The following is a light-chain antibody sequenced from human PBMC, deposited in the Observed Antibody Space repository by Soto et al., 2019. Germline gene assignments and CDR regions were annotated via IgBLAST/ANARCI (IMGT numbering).Light chain of an antibody. J-gene: IGKJ1*01. CDR1: QSVTSSY. CDR2: GAS. Sequence: EIVLTQSPGTLSLSPGERATLSCRASQSVTSSYLAWYQQKPGQAPRLLIYGASSRATCIPDRLSGSGSGTDFTLTISRLEPEDFAVYYCQHYGSSPGTFGQGTK. V-gene: IGKV3-20*01. CDR3: QHYGSSPGT.